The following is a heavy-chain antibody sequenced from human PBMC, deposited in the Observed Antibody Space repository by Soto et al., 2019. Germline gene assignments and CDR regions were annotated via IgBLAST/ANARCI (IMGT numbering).Heavy chain of an antibody. J-gene: IGHJ6*02. CDR3: ARGRRSSGYWVGSYYYGMDV. CDR1: GGTFSSYA. Sequence: SVKVSCKASGGTFSSYAISWVRQAPGQGLEWMGGIIPIFGTANYAQKFQGRVTITADESTSTAYMELSSLRSEDTAVYYCARGRRSSGYWVGSYYYGMDVWGQGTTVTVSS. CDR2: IIPIFGTA. D-gene: IGHD3-22*01. V-gene: IGHV1-69*13.